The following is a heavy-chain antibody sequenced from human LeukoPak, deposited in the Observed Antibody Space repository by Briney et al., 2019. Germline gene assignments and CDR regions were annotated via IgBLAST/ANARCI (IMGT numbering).Heavy chain of an antibody. Sequence: GGSLRLSCAASGFSFSSHSMNWVRQAPGKGLEWVSYISISSSTIYYADSAKGRFTISRDNVKNSLYLQMNSLRAEDTAVYYCAREYSSSTGKASDYWGQGTLVTDSS. J-gene: IGHJ4*02. D-gene: IGHD6-6*01. CDR3: AREYSSSTGKASDY. V-gene: IGHV3-48*04. CDR2: ISISSSTI. CDR1: GFSFSSHS.